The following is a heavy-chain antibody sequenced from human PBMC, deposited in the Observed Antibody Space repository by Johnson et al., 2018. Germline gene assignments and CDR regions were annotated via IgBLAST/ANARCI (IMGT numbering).Heavy chain of an antibody. Sequence: QVQLVQSGGGLVKPGGSLRLSCAGSGFTFSDYYMSWIRQAPGKGLECVAYISSSSSVIYYGDSVKGRFTISRDNAKNSLYLQIHSLRGEDTAVYYWARGSSSWEYYFYYYYMDVWGNGTTVTVSS. CDR3: ARGSSSWEYYFYYYYMDV. D-gene: IGHD6-13*01. V-gene: IGHV3-11*04. J-gene: IGHJ6*03. CDR1: GFTFSDYY. CDR2: ISSSSSVI.